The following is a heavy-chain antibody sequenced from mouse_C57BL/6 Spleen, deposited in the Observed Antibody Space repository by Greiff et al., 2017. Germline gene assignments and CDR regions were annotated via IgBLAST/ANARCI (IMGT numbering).Heavy chain of an antibody. CDR2: IDPSDSYT. Sequence: VQLQQPGAELVKPGASVKLSCKASGYTFTSYWMQWVKQRPGQGLEWIGEIDPSDSYTNYNQKFKGKATLTVDTSSSTAYMQLSSLTSEDSAVYYCARGDGYAGVDYWGQGTTLTVSS. J-gene: IGHJ2*01. D-gene: IGHD2-2*01. CDR1: GYTFTSYW. V-gene: IGHV1-50*01. CDR3: ARGDGYAGVDY.